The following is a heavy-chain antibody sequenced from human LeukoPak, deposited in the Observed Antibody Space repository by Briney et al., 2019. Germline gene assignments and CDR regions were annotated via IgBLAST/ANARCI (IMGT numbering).Heavy chain of an antibody. V-gene: IGHV4-39*01. D-gene: IGHD3-22*01. CDR3: ARLRATLTVVVTLFDS. CDR1: GASISSGPYY. CDR2: MYYSGST. J-gene: IGHJ4*02. Sequence: PSETLSLTCTVSGASISSGPYYWGWIRQPPGKGLEWIGSMYYSGSTYYKPSLQSRVTISGDPSKSQFSVKLSSVTAADTAVYYCARLRATLTVVVTLFDSWGQGTLVTVSS.